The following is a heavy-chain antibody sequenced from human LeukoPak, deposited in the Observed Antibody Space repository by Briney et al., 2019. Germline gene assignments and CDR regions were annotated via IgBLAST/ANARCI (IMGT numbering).Heavy chain of an antibody. CDR1: GFIFSSYR. D-gene: IGHD7-27*01. CDR3: VRDLVYGTGDQRFDY. J-gene: IGHJ4*02. Sequence: GGALRLSCTASGFIFSSYRMHWVPQPPGKGLGWVSGMNSDGSSTNYADSVKGRLTISRDNAKNTLYLQMNGLRVEDTAVYYCVRDLVYGTGDQRFDYWGQGTLVTVSS. V-gene: IGHV3-74*01. CDR2: MNSDGSST.